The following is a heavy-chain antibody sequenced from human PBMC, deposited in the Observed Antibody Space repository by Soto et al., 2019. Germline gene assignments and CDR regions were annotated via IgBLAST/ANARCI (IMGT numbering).Heavy chain of an antibody. D-gene: IGHD6-13*01. CDR2: IYPGDSDT. CDR3: ARQNIAAAGTPYYYYYYMDV. J-gene: IGHJ6*03. Sequence: ESLKISCKGSGYSFTSYWIGWVRQMPGKGLEWMGIIYPGDSDTRYSPSFQGQVTISADKSISTAYLQWSSLKASDTAMYYCARQNIAAAGTPYYYYYYMDVWGKGTTVTVSS. V-gene: IGHV5-51*01. CDR1: GYSFTSYW.